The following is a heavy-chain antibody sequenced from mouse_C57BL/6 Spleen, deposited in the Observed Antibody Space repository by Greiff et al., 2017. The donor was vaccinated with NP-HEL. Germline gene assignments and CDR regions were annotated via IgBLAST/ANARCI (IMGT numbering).Heavy chain of an antibody. CDR1: GYSITSGYY. V-gene: IGHV3-6*01. D-gene: IGHD2-5*01. CDR2: ISYDGSN. CDR3: AREKAYYSNYNWYFDV. J-gene: IGHJ1*03. Sequence: EVKLMESGPGLVKPSQSLSLTCSVTGYSITSGYYWNWIRQFPGNKLEWMGYISYDGSNNYNPSLKNRISITRDTSKNQFFLKLNSVTTEDTATYYCAREKAYYSNYNWYFDVWGTGTTVTVSS.